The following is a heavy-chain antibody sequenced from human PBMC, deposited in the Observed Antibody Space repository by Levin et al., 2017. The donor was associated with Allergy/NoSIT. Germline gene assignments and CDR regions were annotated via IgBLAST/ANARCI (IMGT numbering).Heavy chain of an antibody. CDR1: GFTFSNAW. CDR3: TTSSYDDYGDYVMKYYFDY. J-gene: IGHJ4*02. V-gene: IGHV3-15*01. CDR2: IKSKTDGGTT. Sequence: GESLKISCAASGFTFSNAWMSWVRQAPGKGLEWVGRIKSKTDGGTTDYAAPVKGRFTISRDDSKNTLYLQMNSLKTEDTAVYYCTTSSYDDYGDYVMKYYFDYWGQGTLVTVSS. D-gene: IGHD4-17*01.